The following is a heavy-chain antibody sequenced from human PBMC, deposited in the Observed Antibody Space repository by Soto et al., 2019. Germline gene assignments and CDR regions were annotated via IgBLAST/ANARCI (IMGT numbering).Heavy chain of an antibody. CDR1: GFTFSSYA. Sequence: LRLSCAASGFTFSSYAMHWVRQAPGKGLEWVAVISYDGSNKYYADSVKGRLTISRDNSKNTLYLQMNSLRAEDTAVYYCARVGANYYYYCGMDVWGQGTTVTVSS. CDR3: ARVGANYYYYCGMDV. D-gene: IGHD3-16*01. J-gene: IGHJ6*02. CDR2: ISYDGSNK. V-gene: IGHV3-30-3*01.